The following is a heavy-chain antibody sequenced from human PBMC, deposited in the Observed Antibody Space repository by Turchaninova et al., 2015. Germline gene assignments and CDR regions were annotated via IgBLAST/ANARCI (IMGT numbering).Heavy chain of an antibody. J-gene: IGHJ5*02. D-gene: IGHD6-19*01. Sequence: QLQLQESGPGLVKPSETLSLPCTVPGGSISSSSYYCGWTRQPPGKGLEWIGSIYYRGTTYYNPSLKSRVSISVDTSKTHFSLKLSSVAAADTAVYYCARGIGSGWSWFDPWGHGTLVTVSS. CDR1: GGSISSSSYY. CDR3: ARGIGSGWSWFDP. CDR2: IYYRGTT. V-gene: IGHV4-39*07.